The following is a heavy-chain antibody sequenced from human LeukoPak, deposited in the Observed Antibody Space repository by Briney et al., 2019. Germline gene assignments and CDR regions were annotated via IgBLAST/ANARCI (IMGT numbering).Heavy chain of an antibody. V-gene: IGHV3-66*01. CDR2: IFSHGET. D-gene: IGHD2-8*01. J-gene: IGHJ4*02. CDR1: GSTVGNNY. Sequence: GGSLRLSCAASGSTVGNNYMNWVRQAPGKGLEWVSLIFSHGETSYADSVKGRFTISRDSSKNTLYLQMNGLRVEDTAVYYCARDPPAVSINTYAWGQGTLVTVSS. CDR3: ARDPPAVSINTYA.